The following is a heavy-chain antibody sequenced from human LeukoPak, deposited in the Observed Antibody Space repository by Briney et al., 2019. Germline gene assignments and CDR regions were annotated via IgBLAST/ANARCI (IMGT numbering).Heavy chain of an antibody. CDR1: GGSISSYY. D-gene: IGHD6-19*01. V-gene: IGHV4-4*07. CDR2: IYTSGST. J-gene: IGHJ6*02. Sequence: PSETLSLTCTVSGGSISSYYWSWIRQPAGKGLEWIGRIYTSGSTNYNPSLKSRVTMSVDTSKNQFSLKLSSVSAADTAVYYCARGTPDSSGWYWRSYYYYGMDVWGQGTTVTVSS. CDR3: ARGTPDSSGWYWRSYYYYGMDV.